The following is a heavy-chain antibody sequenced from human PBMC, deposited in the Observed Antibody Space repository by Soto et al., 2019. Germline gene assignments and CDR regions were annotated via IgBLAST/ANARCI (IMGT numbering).Heavy chain of an antibody. CDR1: TFNNYV. V-gene: IGHV3-23*01. CDR2: IGGSGVTT. J-gene: IGHJ3*02. Sequence: TFNNYVMSWVRQAPGKGLEWVSTIGGSGVTTFYADSVKGRFTISRDNSQNTLYLQMNSLIAEDAAVYYCAKRGLDWFHWGPFDSWGQGTMVTVS. CDR3: AKRGLDWFHWGPFDS. D-gene: IGHD3-9*01.